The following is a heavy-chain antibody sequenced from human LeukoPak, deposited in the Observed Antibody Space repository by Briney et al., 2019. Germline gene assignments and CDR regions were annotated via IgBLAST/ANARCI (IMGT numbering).Heavy chain of an antibody. CDR2: IYYSGST. Sequence: FGTLSLSCTVSGGSLSSHYWSWMRQPPGTGLEWIGYIYYSGSTNYNPSLKSRVTISVDTSKNQFSLKLSSVTAADTAVYYCAREGRVRAVAGIDAFDIWGEGTMVTVSS. D-gene: IGHD6-19*01. J-gene: IGHJ3*02. V-gene: IGHV4-59*11. CDR1: GGSLSSHY. CDR3: AREGRVRAVAGIDAFDI.